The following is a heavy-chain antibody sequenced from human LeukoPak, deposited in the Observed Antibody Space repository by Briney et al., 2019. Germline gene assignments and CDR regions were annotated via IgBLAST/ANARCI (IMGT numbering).Heavy chain of an antibody. V-gene: IGHV1-18*01. CDR3: AKRKVAVAGNWYLDY. CDR2: ITAYNGNT. Sequence: ASVKVSCKASGYTFTSYGISWVRQAPGQGLEWMGWITAYNGNTNYAQNLQGRVTTTTDTSTSTAYMELRSLRSDDTAVYYCAKRKVAVAGNWYLDYWGREPWSPSPQ. CDR1: GYTFTSYG. J-gene: IGHJ4*02. D-gene: IGHD6-19*01.